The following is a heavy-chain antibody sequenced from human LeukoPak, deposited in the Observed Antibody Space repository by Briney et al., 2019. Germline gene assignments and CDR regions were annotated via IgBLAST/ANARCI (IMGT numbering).Heavy chain of an antibody. CDR3: ARDRDVGFGEFPGTAMDV. J-gene: IGHJ6*04. CDR2: IYCGGST. V-gene: IGHV3-66*01. D-gene: IGHD3-10*01. Sequence: GGSLRLSCAASGFSVSSNYMSWVRQAPGKGLEWVSVIYCGGSTYYADSVKGRFTISRDNSKNTLYLQMNSLRAEDTAVYYCARDRDVGFGEFPGTAMDVWGKGTTVTISS. CDR1: GFSVSSNY.